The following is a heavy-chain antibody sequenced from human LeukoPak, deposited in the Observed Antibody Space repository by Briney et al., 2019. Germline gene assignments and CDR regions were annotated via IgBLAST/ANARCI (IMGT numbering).Heavy chain of an antibody. CDR2: ISWNSGSI. CDR1: GFTFDDYA. CDR3: EKGPTEFGREV. Sequence: PGRSLRLSCAASGFTFDDYAMHWVRQAPGKGLEWVSGISWNSGSIGYADSVKGRFTISRDNAKNSLYLQMNSLRAEDTALYYGEKGPTEFGREVGGKGPTVTVS. D-gene: IGHD3-10*01. J-gene: IGHJ6*04. V-gene: IGHV3-9*01.